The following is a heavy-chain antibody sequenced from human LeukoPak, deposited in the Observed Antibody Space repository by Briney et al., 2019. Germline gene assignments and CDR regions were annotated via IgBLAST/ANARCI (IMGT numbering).Heavy chain of an antibody. CDR2: IYYSGST. CDR3: ARFQMNLGIRY. CDR1: GGSISSYY. J-gene: IGHJ4*02. D-gene: IGHD3-3*02. V-gene: IGHV4-59*01. Sequence: PSETLSLTCTVSGGSISSYYWSWIRQPPGKGLEWIGYIYYSGSTNYSPSLKSRVTISVDTSKNQFSLKLSSVTAADTAVYYCARFQMNLGIRYWGQGTLVTVSS.